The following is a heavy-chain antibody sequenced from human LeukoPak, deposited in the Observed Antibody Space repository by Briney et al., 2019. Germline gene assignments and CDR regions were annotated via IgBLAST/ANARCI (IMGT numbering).Heavy chain of an antibody. CDR3: ARGDKQLVFNRNKGGFDP. CDR1: GFTFSSYG. V-gene: IGHV3-30*03. D-gene: IGHD6-13*01. J-gene: IGHJ5*02. Sequence: GGSLRLSCAASGFTFSSYGMHWVRQAPGKGLEWVAVISYDGSNKYYADSVKGRFTISRDNSKNTLYLQMNSLRTEDTAVYYCARGDKQLVFNRNKGGFDPWGQGTLVTVSS. CDR2: ISYDGSNK.